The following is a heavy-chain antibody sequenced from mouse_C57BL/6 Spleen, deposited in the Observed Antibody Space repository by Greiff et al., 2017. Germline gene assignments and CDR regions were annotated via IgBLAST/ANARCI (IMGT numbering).Heavy chain of an antibody. J-gene: IGHJ2*01. V-gene: IGHV1-55*01. CDR2: IYPGSGST. D-gene: IGHD2-5*01. CDR3: ARGVYYSNYYFDY. Sequence: QVQLQQSGAELVKPGASVKMSCKASGYTFTSYWITWVKQRPGQGLEWIGDIYPGSGSTNYNEKFKSKATLTVDTSSSTAYMQLSSLTSEDSAVYYCARGVYYSNYYFDYWGQGTTLTVSS. CDR1: GYTFTSYW.